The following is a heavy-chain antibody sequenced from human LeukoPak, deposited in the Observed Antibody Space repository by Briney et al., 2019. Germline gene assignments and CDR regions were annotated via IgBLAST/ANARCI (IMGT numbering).Heavy chain of an antibody. Sequence: SQTLSLTCAVSGGSISSGGYSWSWIRQPPGKGLEWIGYIYHSGSTYYNPSLKSRVTISVDTSKNQFSLKLSSVTAADTAVYYCARAMARPGFGRYSSSFLPRPNYWGQGTLVTVSS. CDR2: IYHSGST. CDR3: ARAMARPGFGRYSSSFLPRPNY. CDR1: GGSISSGGYS. V-gene: IGHV4-30-2*01. D-gene: IGHD6-6*01. J-gene: IGHJ4*02.